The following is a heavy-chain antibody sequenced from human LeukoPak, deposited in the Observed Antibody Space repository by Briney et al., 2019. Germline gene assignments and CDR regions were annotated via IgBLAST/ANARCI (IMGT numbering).Heavy chain of an antibody. CDR1: GFTFSDYF. V-gene: IGHV3-11*04. CDR3: AKGIRYLEWLNQPIDY. CDR2: IGSSGSPI. Sequence: GRSLRLSCAASGFTFSDYFMTWIRQAPGKGLECVSYIGSSGSPIYYADSVKGRFTISRDNSKNTLYLQMNSLRAEDTAVYYCAKGIRYLEWLNQPIDYWGQGTLVTVSS. J-gene: IGHJ4*02. D-gene: IGHD3-3*01.